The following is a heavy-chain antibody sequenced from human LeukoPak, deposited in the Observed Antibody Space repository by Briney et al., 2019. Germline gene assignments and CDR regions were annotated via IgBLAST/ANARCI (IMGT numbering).Heavy chain of an antibody. CDR2: ISGSGGTT. D-gene: IGHD5-18*01. CDR1: GFTFNNYA. V-gene: IGHV3-23*01. Sequence: GGSLRLSCAASGFTFNNYAMTWVRQAPGKGLEWVSAISGSGGTTLYADSVRGRFTISRDNSKSTLYLQMNSLRAEDTAVYYCAKDQGIQLWLKYFQHWGQGTLVTVSS. J-gene: IGHJ1*01. CDR3: AKDQGIQLWLKYFQH.